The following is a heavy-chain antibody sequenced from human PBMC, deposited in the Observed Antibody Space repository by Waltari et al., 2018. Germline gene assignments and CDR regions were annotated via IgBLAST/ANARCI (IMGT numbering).Heavy chain of an antibody. J-gene: IGHJ4*02. V-gene: IGHV3-53*01. CDR1: GFNGGSNY. Sequence: EVQLLESGGGLIQPGGSLRLSCAVSGFNGGSNYMSWVRQATGKGLECVSVVYPAGNIYHEDSVKGRFTISRDSSDNTFSLQMNNLKVEDTAVYYCTSPPTYWGQGTQVTVSS. CDR2: VYPAGNI. CDR3: TSPPTY.